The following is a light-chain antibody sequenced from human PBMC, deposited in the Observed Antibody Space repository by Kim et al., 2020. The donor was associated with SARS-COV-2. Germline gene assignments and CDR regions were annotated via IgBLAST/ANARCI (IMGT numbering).Light chain of an antibody. CDR2: SAT. Sequence: SASVGDSVTISCRASPSTGNYLNWYQQKPGKAPKLLIYSATNLQSGVPSRFSGGGSGTDFTLTINNLQPEDVGVYYCQQAYNTPRTFGQGTKLEI. CDR1: PSTGNY. J-gene: IGKJ2*01. CDR3: QQAYNTPRT. V-gene: IGKV1-39*01.